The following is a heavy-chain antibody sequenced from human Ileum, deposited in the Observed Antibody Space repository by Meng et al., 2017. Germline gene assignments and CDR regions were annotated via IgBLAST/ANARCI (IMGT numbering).Heavy chain of an antibody. D-gene: IGHD3-10*01. CDR1: GCSINSAGYY. V-gene: IGHV4-31*03. Sequence: SGPVLIKPYHTLSLTCIVSGCSINSAGYYGSWIRQHPGNGLEWIGYIYSSGTTYYNPSLKSRVAISIDTSNNQFSLKLSSVTAADTAVYYCARVPSGGSGVYGWFDPWGQGTLVTVSS. CDR2: IYSSGTT. CDR3: ARVPSGGSGVYGWFDP. J-gene: IGHJ5*02.